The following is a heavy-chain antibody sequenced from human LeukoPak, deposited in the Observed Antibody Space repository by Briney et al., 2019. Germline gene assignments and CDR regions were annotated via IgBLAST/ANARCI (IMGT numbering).Heavy chain of an antibody. CDR2: ISSSSSYI. D-gene: IGHD3-22*01. J-gene: IGHJ3*02. CDR3: ARADSSGDAFDI. Sequence: PGGSLRLTCAASGFTFSSYAMHWVRQAPGKGLEWVSSISSSSSYIYYADSVKGRFTISRDNAKNSLYLQMNSLRAEDTAVYYCARADSSGDAFDIWGQGTMVTVSS. V-gene: IGHV3-21*01. CDR1: GFTFSSYA.